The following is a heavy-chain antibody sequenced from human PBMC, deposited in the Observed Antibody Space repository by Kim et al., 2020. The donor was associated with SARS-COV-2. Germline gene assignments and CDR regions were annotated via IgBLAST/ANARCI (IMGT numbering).Heavy chain of an antibody. CDR3: ARDSAGYYYGMDV. D-gene: IGHD3-22*01. V-gene: IGHV1-46*01. Sequence: SYAQKFRGRVAMTRNTSTSTVYMEVSSLRFEDTAVYYCARDSAGYYYGMDVWGHGTTVTVSS. J-gene: IGHJ6*02.